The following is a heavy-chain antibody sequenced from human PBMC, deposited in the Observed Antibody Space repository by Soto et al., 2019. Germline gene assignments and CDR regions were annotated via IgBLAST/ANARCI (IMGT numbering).Heavy chain of an antibody. CDR2: IIPIFGTA. V-gene: IGHV1-69*13. Sequence: ASVKVSCKASGGTFSSYAISWVRQAPGQGLEWMGGIIPIFGTANYAQKFQGRVTITADESTSTAYMELSSLRSEDTAVYYCARDSSGSRTHYYYYGMDVWGQGTTVTVSS. CDR1: GGTFSSYA. J-gene: IGHJ6*02. D-gene: IGHD3-10*01. CDR3: ARDSSGSRTHYYYYGMDV.